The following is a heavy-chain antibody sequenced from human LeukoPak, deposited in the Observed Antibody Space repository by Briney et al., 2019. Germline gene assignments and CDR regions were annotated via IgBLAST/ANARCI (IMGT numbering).Heavy chain of an antibody. V-gene: IGHV4-4*07. CDR3: ARDRTTVTTGYYYYYMDV. J-gene: IGHJ6*03. Sequence: TSETLSLTCTVSGGSISSYYWSWIRQLAGKGLEWIGRIYTSGSTNYNPSLKSRVTMSVDTSKNQFSLKLSSVTAADTAVYYCARDRTTVTTGYYYYYMDVWGKGTTVTVSS. CDR2: IYTSGST. CDR1: GGSISSYY. D-gene: IGHD4-17*01.